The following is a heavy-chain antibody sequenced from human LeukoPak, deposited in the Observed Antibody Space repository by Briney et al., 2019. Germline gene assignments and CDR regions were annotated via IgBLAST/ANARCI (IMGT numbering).Heavy chain of an antibody. CDR1: GYSFTSYW. Sequence: GESLKISCKGSGYSFTSYWISWVRQMPGKGLEWVGRIDPSDSYTNYSPSFQGHVTISADKSISTAYLQWSSLKASDTAMYYCTRALGNSEDYWGQGTLVTVSS. D-gene: IGHD4-23*01. CDR2: IDPSDSYT. V-gene: IGHV5-10-1*01. CDR3: TRALGNSEDY. J-gene: IGHJ4*02.